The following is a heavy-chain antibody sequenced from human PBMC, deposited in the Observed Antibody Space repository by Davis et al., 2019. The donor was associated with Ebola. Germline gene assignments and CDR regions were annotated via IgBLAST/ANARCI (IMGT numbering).Heavy chain of an antibody. D-gene: IGHD6-13*01. Sequence: AASVKVSCKASGYTFTSYYMHWVRQAPGQGLEWMGIINPSSGSTDYAQKFQGRVTITADESTSTAYMELSSLRSEDTAVYYCAREGDGSSWYGMDVWGQGTTVTVSS. CDR3: AREGDGSSWYGMDV. V-gene: IGHV1-46*01. CDR2: INPSSGST. J-gene: IGHJ6*02. CDR1: GYTFTSYY.